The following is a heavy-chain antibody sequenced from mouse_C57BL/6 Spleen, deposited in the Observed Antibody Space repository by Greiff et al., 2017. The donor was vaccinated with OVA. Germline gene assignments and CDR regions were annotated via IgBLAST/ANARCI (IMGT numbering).Heavy chain of an antibody. CDR2: ISSGGSYT. CDR3: ARWGDEGFDY. Sequence: EVNVVESGGDLVKPGGSLKLNCAASGFTFSSYGMSWVRQTPDKRLEWVATISSGGSYTYYPDSVKGRFTISRDNAKNTLYLQMSSLKSEDTAMYYCARWGDEGFDYWGQGTTLTVSS. J-gene: IGHJ2*01. D-gene: IGHD3-3*01. V-gene: IGHV5-6*01. CDR1: GFTFSSYG.